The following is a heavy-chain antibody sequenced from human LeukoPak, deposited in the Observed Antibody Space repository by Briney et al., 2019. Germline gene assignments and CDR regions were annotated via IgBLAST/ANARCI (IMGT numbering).Heavy chain of an antibody. CDR3: TALAYCGGDCYYKYYFDF. CDR1: RFTFSNAW. D-gene: IGHD2-21*02. Sequence: GSLRLSCAAPRFTFSNAWMSWVRQAPGKGLEWVGRIKTKSEGGTTDYAAPVKGRFTISRDDSKNTLYLQMNSLKTEDTAVYYCTALAYCGGDCYYKYYFDFWGQGTLVTVSS. V-gene: IGHV3-15*01. CDR2: IKTKSEGGTT. J-gene: IGHJ4*02.